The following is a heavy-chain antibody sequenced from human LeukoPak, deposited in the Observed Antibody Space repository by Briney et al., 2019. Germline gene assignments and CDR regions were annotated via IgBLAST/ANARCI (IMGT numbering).Heavy chain of an antibody. Sequence: PGGSLRLSCAASGFTFSNYWMTWVRQAPGKGLEWVANIKQDGSEKYYVDSVKGRFTISRDSAKNSLYLQMNSLRAEDTAVYYCAKSSDGYSFFDMWGQGTMVTVSS. CDR1: GFTFSNYW. CDR3: AKSSDGYSFFDM. D-gene: IGHD5-24*01. CDR2: IKQDGSEK. V-gene: IGHV3-7*01. J-gene: IGHJ3*02.